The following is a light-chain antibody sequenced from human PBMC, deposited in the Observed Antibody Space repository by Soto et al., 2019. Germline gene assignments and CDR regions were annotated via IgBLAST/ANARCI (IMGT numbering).Light chain of an antibody. CDR1: QSVSSSF. CDR2: GAS. J-gene: IGKJ4*01. V-gene: IGKV3-20*01. Sequence: EVVLTQSPGTLSLSPGERATLSCRASQSVSSSFLAWYQQKPGQAPRLLIYGASSRATGIPDRFSGSGSGTDFTLTISRLEPEDVAVYYCQLYGSSPLTFAVGTKVEIK. CDR3: QLYGSSPLT.